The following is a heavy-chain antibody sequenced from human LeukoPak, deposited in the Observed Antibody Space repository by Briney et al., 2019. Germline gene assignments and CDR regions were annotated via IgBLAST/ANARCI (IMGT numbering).Heavy chain of an antibody. V-gene: IGHV1-2*02. D-gene: IGHD6-25*01. Sequence: ASVKVSCKASGYTFTGYYMHWVRQAPGQGLEWMGWINPNSGGTNYAQKFQGRVTMTRDTSISTAYMELSRLRSDDTAVYYCARVLIVAAFRLVLDPWGQGTLVTVSS. CDR1: GYTFTGYY. J-gene: IGHJ5*02. CDR2: INPNSGGT. CDR3: ARVLIVAAFRLVLDP.